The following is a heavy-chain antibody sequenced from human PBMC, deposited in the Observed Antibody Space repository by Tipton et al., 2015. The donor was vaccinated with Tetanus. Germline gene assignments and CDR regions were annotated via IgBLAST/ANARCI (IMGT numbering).Heavy chain of an antibody. D-gene: IGHD2-15*01. CDR3: ARGPSVAYCSGGSCPVWCDP. J-gene: IGHJ5*02. V-gene: IGHV4-39*07. Sequence: TLSLTCTVSGGSISSSSYYWGWIRQPPGKGLEWIGSIYYSGTTDYNPSLKSRVTISVDTSKNQFSLKLSSVTAADTAVYYCARGPSVAYCSGGSCPVWCDPWGQGTLVTVSS. CDR2: IYYSGTT. CDR1: GGSISSSSYY.